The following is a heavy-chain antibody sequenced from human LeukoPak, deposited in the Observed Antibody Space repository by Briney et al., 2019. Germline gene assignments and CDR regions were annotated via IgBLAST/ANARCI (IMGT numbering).Heavy chain of an antibody. Sequence: GASVKVSCKASANTLTGYYMHWVRQAPGQGLEWMGWINPKSGGTNYAQKFQGRDTMTRDTSISTAFMELSSLRSEDTAVYYCATDRIVGATPNFDYWGQGTLVTVSS. J-gene: IGHJ4*02. CDR2: INPKSGGT. V-gene: IGHV1-2*02. CDR3: ATDRIVGATPNFDY. CDR1: ANTLTGYY. D-gene: IGHD1-26*01.